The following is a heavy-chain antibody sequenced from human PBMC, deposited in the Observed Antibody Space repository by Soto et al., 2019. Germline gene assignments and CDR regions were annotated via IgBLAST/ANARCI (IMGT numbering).Heavy chain of an antibody. J-gene: IGHJ4*02. CDR1: VVTFSRYF. Sequence: SLRRSQLGSVVTFSRYFLHWLRQAPGEGLEWMAVIVNDGSDRDYAASVAGRFTISRDNSKNTLYLQMDNLGVDDTAMYYCARDDDYEANGLDDWGQGTLVTVSS. D-gene: IGHD4-17*01. CDR2: IVNDGSDR. CDR3: ARDDDYEANGLDD. V-gene: IGHV3-33*01.